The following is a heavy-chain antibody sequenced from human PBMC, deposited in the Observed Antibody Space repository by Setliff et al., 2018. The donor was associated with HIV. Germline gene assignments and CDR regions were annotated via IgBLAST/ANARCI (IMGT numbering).Heavy chain of an antibody. CDR3: ALTGHRLLRGYMDV. V-gene: IGHV4-4*09. J-gene: IGHJ6*03. Sequence: SETLSLTCTVSAYSIGSSYNWGWIRQSPGKGLEWIGYIYTSGSTNYNPSLKSRVTMSLDTSKKHFSLNLKSVTAADTAVYYCALTGHRLLRGYMDVWGKGTTVTVSS. D-gene: IGHD2-15*01. CDR1: AYSIGSSYN. CDR2: IYTSGST.